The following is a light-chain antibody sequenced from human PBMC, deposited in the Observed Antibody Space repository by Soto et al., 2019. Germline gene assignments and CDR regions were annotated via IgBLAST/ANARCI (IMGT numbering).Light chain of an antibody. Sequence: QSALTQPASVSGSPGQSITISCTGTSSDIGGYNYVSWYQQHPGKAPKLMIYDVNNRPSGVSNRLSGSKSGNTASLTISGLQPEDEADYYCSSYTSTSTLAVFGGGTKLTVL. CDR3: SSYTSTSTLAV. V-gene: IGLV2-14*03. J-gene: IGLJ2*01. CDR1: SSDIGGYNY. CDR2: DVN.